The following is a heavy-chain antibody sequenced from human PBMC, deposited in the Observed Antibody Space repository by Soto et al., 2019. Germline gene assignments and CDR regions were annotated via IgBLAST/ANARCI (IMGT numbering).Heavy chain of an antibody. CDR1: GFTFSSYA. Sequence: QVQLVESGGGVVQPGRSLRLSCAASGFTFSSYAMHWVRQAPGKGLEWVAIISYDASNKYYADSVKGRFTISRDHSKNTLYLQMNGLRAEDTAVYYCARGYSSSSAAFDYWGQGTLVTVSS. V-gene: IGHV3-30-3*01. CDR3: ARGYSSSSAAFDY. CDR2: ISYDASNK. J-gene: IGHJ4*02. D-gene: IGHD6-13*01.